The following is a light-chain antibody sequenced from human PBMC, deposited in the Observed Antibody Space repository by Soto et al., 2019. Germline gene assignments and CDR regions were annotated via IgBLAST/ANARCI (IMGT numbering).Light chain of an antibody. CDR2: GAS. Sequence: EIVMTQSPATLSVSPGERATLSCRASQSVSSNLAWYQQKPGQAPRLLIYGASTRATGIPARFSGSGSGTEFTLTISSLQSEDFAVYYCQQYNNWPWWTFGQGTKVDNK. V-gene: IGKV3-15*01. CDR1: QSVSSN. J-gene: IGKJ1*01. CDR3: QQYNNWPWWT.